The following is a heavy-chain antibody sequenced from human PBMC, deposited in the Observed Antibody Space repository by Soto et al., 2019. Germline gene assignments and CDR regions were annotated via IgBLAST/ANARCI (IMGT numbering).Heavy chain of an antibody. D-gene: IGHD4-17*01. J-gene: IGHJ4*02. V-gene: IGHV4-31*03. CDR2: IYYSGST. CDR1: GGSVSSGDYY. Sequence: QVQLQESGPGLVKPSQTLSLTCSVSGGSVSSGDYYWSWIRQHPGKGLEWIGYIYYSGSTYYNPSRKSRVTISVDTSKNQCSLKLGSVTAADTAVYYCARAPSYGGNSEEFDYWGQGTLVTVSS. CDR3: ARAPSYGGNSEEFDY.